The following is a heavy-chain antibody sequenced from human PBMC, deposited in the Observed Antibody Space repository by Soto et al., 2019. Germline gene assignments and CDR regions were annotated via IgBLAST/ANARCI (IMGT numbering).Heavy chain of an antibody. D-gene: IGHD6-19*01. Sequence: VQLLESGGGLVQPGGSLRLAFEVSGFTFSSYAMSWVRQSPGKGLEWVAVISGTGVSSQYADSVKGRFTIFRANSKNTLTLQMNSLRAEDTAGYYCAKPRLVAGLIKYVDFASLGQGTLVTVSS. CDR3: AKPRLVAGLIKYVDFAS. CDR1: GFTFSSYA. J-gene: IGHJ4*02. CDR2: ISGTGVSS. V-gene: IGHV3-23*01.